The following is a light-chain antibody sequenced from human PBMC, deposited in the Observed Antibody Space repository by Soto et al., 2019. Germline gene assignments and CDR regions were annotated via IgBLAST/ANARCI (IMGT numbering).Light chain of an antibody. CDR1: QSLLHSDGKTY. CDR2: FGS. J-gene: IGKJ5*01. Sequence: DIVMTQTPLSLSVTPGQPASISCKSSQSLLHSDGKTYLYWYLQKPGQSPQLLIYFGSDRASGVPDRFSGSGSGTDFTLRISRVEAEDIGVYYCMQPLQSPRTFGQGTRLEIK. CDR3: MQPLQSPRT. V-gene: IGKV2-28*01.